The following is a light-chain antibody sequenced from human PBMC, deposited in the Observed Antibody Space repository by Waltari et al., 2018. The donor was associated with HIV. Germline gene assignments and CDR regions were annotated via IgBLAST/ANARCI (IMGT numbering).Light chain of an antibody. J-gene: IGKJ4*01. CDR1: QSINRY. CDR3: QQRSNWPLT. Sequence: IVLPQSPATLSLSPGERATLTCRASQSINRYLAWYQLNPGQSPRLLIYDASKRATGIPARFSGSGSGTDFTLTISSLEAKDFAVYYCQQRSNWPLTFGGGTKVEIK. CDR2: DAS. V-gene: IGKV3-11*01.